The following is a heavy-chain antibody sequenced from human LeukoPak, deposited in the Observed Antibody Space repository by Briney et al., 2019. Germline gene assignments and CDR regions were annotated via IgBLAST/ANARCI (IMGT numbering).Heavy chain of an antibody. CDR3: AKAESGYYNDAFDI. CDR2: ISSSSSYI. D-gene: IGHD3-22*01. V-gene: IGHV3-21*04. CDR1: GFTFSSYS. J-gene: IGHJ3*02. Sequence: GGSLRLSCAASGFTFSSYSMNWVRQAPGKGLEWVSSISSSSSYIYYADSVKGRFTISRDNAKNSLYLQMNSLRAEDTAIYYCAKAESGYYNDAFDIWGQGTMVTVSS.